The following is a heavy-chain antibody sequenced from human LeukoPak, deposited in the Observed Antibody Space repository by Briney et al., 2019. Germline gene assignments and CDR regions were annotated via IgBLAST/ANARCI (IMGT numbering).Heavy chain of an antibody. Sequence: PSETLSLTCTVSGGSISSGDCYWGWIRQPPGKGLEWIGYIYYSGSTYYNPSLKSRVTISVATSKNQFSLKLSSVTAADTAVYYCARVTVTTIDYWGQGTLVTVSS. CDR3: ARVTVTTIDY. CDR2: IYYSGST. CDR1: GGSISSGDCY. D-gene: IGHD4-11*01. V-gene: IGHV4-30-4*01. J-gene: IGHJ4*02.